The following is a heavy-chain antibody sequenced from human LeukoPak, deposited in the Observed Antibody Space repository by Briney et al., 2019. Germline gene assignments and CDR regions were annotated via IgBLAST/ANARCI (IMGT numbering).Heavy chain of an antibody. CDR1: GFTVSSSY. CDR3: AIYDSSGYFDY. D-gene: IGHD3-22*01. V-gene: IGHV3-53*05. Sequence: GGSLRLSCAAPGFTVSSSYMSWVRQAPGKGPEWVSVIYSGGSTYYADSVKGRFTISRDNSRNTLYLQMGSLRAEDMAVYYCAIYDSSGYFDYWGQGTLVTVSS. CDR2: IYSGGST. J-gene: IGHJ4*02.